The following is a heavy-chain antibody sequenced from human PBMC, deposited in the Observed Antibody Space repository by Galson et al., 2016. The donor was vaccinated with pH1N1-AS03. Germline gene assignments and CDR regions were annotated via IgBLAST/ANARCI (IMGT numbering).Heavy chain of an antibody. CDR3: TGNDESHSLLR. Sequence: SLRLSCAASGFTFGGYWMHWVRQAPGKGLVWVSRVNRDGSNTNYADSVKGRFTISRDNAKNTLFLQMNSLRAEDTGLYFCTGNDESHSLLRWGQGTLVTVSS. CDR2: VNRDGSNT. V-gene: IGHV3-74*01. D-gene: IGHD1-1*01. CDR1: GFTFGGYW. J-gene: IGHJ4*02.